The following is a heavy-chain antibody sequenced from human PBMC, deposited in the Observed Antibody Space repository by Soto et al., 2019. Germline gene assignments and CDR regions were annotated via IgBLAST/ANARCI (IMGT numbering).Heavy chain of an antibody. CDR3: ARTCRSGGSCYLED. V-gene: IGHV1-18*04. D-gene: IGHD2-15*01. J-gene: IGHJ4*02. CDR2: VSVPSGDT. CDR1: GYTFTGYY. Sequence: ASVKVSCKASGYTFTGYYMHWVRQAPGQGLEWVGWVSVPSGDTSSAQNFQGRVTVTTDTSTSTAYMEVGSLRSDDTAVYYCARTCRSGGSCYLEDWGEGTLVTVSS.